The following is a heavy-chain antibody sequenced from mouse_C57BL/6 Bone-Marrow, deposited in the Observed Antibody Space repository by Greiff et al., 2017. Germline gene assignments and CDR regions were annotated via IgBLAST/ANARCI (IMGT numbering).Heavy chain of an antibody. Sequence: VQLQQSGAELARPGASVKLSCKASGYTFTSYGISWVKQRTGQGLEWIGEIYPRSGNTYYNEKFKGKATLTADKSSSTAYMELRSLTSEDSAVYFCARWRLHWYFDVWAQGPRSPSPQ. CDR1: GYTFTSYG. J-gene: IGHJ1*03. D-gene: IGHD2-2*01. V-gene: IGHV1-81*01. CDR3: ARWRLHWYFDV. CDR2: IYPRSGNT.